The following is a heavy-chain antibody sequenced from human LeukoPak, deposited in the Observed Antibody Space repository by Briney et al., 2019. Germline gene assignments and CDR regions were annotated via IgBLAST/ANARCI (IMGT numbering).Heavy chain of an antibody. CDR3: ARSTILNAFDS. J-gene: IGHJ4*02. D-gene: IGHD1-26*01. CDR2: ISRSGSYT. V-gene: IGHV3-48*03. Sequence: PGGSLRLSCAASGFSFSTYEMNWVRQAPGKGLEGVSYISRSGSYTYYAASVKGRFTISRDDAKSSLYLQMNSLRAEDTALYFCARSTILNAFDSWGQGILVTVSS. CDR1: GFSFSTYE.